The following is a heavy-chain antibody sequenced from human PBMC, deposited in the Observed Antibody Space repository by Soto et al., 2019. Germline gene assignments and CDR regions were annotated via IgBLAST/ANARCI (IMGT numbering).Heavy chain of an antibody. CDR2: IWYDGSNK. CDR1: GFTFSSYG. Sequence: QVQLVESGGGVVQPGRSLRLSCAASGFTFSSYGMHWVRQAPGKGLEWVAVIWYDGSNKYYADSVKGRFTISRDNSKNTLYLQMNSLRADDTAVLYCARELVIGACDTWGQGRMVTVSS. D-gene: IGHD6-6*01. V-gene: IGHV3-33*01. J-gene: IGHJ3*02. CDR3: ARELVIGACDT.